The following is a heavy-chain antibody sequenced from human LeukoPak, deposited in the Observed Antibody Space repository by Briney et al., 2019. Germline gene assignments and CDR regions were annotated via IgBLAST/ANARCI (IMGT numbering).Heavy chain of an antibody. J-gene: IGHJ6*02. CDR1: GGSISSGSYY. D-gene: IGHD6-19*01. CDR3: ARGPGRAMYSSGWYRYGMDV. Sequence: PSETLSLTCTVSGGSISSGSYYWSWIRQPAGKGLEWIGRIYTSGSTNYNPSLKSRVTISVDTSKNQFSLKLSSVTAADTAVCYCARGPGRAMYSSGWYRYGMDVWGQGTTVTVSS. V-gene: IGHV4-61*02. CDR2: IYTSGST.